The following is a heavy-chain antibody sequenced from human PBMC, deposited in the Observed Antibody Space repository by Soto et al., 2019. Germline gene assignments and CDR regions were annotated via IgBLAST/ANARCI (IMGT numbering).Heavy chain of an antibody. CDR1: GLTVSRDY. J-gene: IGHJ5*02. CDR2: IYSDGNT. Sequence: GSLRLSCAASGLTVSRDYMSWVRQAPGKGLEWVSMIYSDGNTYYADSVKGRFTISRDNSKNTLYLQMSSLRAEDTALYFCARDGYNPYWFATWGQGTLVTVSS. D-gene: IGHD1-20*01. V-gene: IGHV3-53*01. CDR3: ARDGYNPYWFAT.